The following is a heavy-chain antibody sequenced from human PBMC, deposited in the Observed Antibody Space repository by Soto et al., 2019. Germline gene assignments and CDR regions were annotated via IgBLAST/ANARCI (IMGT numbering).Heavy chain of an antibody. CDR2: IYPGDSDT. D-gene: IGHD3-10*01. J-gene: IGHJ6*02. CDR3: ARHTIVRGVHPPGFYYYYGMDV. Sequence: PGESLKISCKDSGYSFTSYWIGWVRQMPEKGQKRKRIIYPGDSDTRYSPSFQGQVTISADKSISTAYLQLSSLKASDTAMYYCARHTIVRGVHPPGFYYYYGMDVWGQGTTVTVSS. V-gene: IGHV5-51*01. CDR1: GYSFTSYW.